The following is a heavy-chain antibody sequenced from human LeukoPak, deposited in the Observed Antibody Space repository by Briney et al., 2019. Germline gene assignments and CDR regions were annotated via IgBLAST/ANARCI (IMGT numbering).Heavy chain of an antibody. D-gene: IGHD6-19*01. V-gene: IGHV3-21*01. CDR1: GFTFSSYS. J-gene: IGHJ4*02. Sequence: GGSLRLSCAASGFTFSSYSMNWVRQAPGKGLEWVSSISSSSGYIYYADSVKGRFTISRDNAKNSLYLQMNSLRAEDTAVYYCARDSGTSYSSGWYDYWGQGTLVTISS. CDR3: ARDSGTSYSSGWYDY. CDR2: ISSSSGYI.